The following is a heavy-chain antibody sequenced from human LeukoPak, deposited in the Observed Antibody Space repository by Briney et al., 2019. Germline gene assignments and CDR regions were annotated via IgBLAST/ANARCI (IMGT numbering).Heavy chain of an antibody. CDR2: ISMNGDVQ. CDR1: GFIFSDHE. J-gene: IGHJ5*02. Sequence: GGSLRLSCTAPGFIFSDHEMTWVRQAPGKGLEWISYISMNGDVQLYSDSVKGRFTISRDDSENSLYLQMNSLRAEDTAVYFCARDYYGDDLWGQGTLVTVSS. V-gene: IGHV3-48*03. D-gene: IGHD3-10*01. CDR3: ARDYYGDDL.